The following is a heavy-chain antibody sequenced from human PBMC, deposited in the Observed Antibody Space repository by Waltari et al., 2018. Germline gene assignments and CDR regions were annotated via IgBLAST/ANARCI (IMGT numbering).Heavy chain of an antibody. J-gene: IGHJ4*02. D-gene: IGHD2-15*01. Sequence: QLQESGPGLVKPSGTLSLSCAVSGDSGPTPNWWSWVGQSPQRGLEWIGQVLSTGKTNYSPSFASRVTMSLDASNNQFSLKVTSATAADTAVYYCARDRGRGLYLDVWGPGTLVTVSP. CDR3: ARDRGRGLYLDV. V-gene: IGHV4-4*02. CDR2: VLSTGKT. CDR1: GDSGPTPNW.